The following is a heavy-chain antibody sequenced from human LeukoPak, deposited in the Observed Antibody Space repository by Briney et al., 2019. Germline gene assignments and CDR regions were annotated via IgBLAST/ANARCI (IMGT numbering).Heavy chain of an antibody. CDR3: ATHPRGSGWYYGMDV. Sequence: ASVKVSCKASGYTFTGSYMHWVRQAPGQGLEWMGWINPNSGGTNYAQKFQGRVTMTRDTSISTAYMELSRLRSDDTAVYYCATHPRGSGWYYGMDVWGQGTTVTVSS. J-gene: IGHJ6*02. CDR2: INPNSGGT. CDR1: GYTFTGSY. V-gene: IGHV1-2*02. D-gene: IGHD6-19*01.